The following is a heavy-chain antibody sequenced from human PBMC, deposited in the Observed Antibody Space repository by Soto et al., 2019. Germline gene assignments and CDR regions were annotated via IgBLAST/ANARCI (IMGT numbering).Heavy chain of an antibody. J-gene: IGHJ3*02. CDR1: GFTFSSYR. CDR2: ISSSSSYI. D-gene: IGHD6-6*01. V-gene: IGHV3-21*01. Sequence: GGSMRLSCAASGFTFSSYRMNWVRQAPGKELEWVSSISSSSSYIYYADSVKGRFTISRDNAKNSLYLQMNSLRAEDTAVYYCARDWGSSSLGAFDIWGQGTMVTVSS. CDR3: ARDWGSSSLGAFDI.